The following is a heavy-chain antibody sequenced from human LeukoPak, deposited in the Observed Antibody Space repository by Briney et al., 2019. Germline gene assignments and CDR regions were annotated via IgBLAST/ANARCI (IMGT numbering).Heavy chain of an antibody. CDR2: IYTSGST. Sequence: SETLSLTCTVSGGSISSGGYYWSWIRQPAGKGLEWIGRIYTSGSTNYNPSLKSRVTMSVDTSKNQFSLKPSSVTAADTAVYYCARVGARPPHYYYYGMDVWGQGTTVTVSS. CDR1: GGSISSGGYY. J-gene: IGHJ6*02. D-gene: IGHD6-6*01. CDR3: ARVGARPPHYYYYGMDV. V-gene: IGHV4-61*02.